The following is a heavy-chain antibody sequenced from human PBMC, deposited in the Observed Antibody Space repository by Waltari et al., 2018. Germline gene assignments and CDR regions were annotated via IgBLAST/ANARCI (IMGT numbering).Heavy chain of an antibody. CDR3: ARDPDYGFDI. V-gene: IGHV4-4*02. CDR1: GDSINSRHW. D-gene: IGHD4-17*01. CDR2: IFHSGLT. Sequence: QVQLQESGPGLVEPSGTLFLACVVSGDSINSRHWWNWLRQSPEKGLEWIGQIFHSGLTNYNPALRSRLTISVDKSKNQFSLKLTSVTAADTAVYFCARDPDYGFDIWGQGALVTVSS. J-gene: IGHJ4*02.